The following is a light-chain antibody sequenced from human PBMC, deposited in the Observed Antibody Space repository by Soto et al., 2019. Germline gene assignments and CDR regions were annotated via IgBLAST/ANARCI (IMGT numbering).Light chain of an antibody. CDR1: QRIGSY. Sequence: IVITQSPSTLSASRGETSTLSCRASQRIGSYLAWYQQKSGQAPKLLIYAASSLGSGIPYRFSGSRSGTDFTLTISSLEPEDYAVYYCQQSSSAPFPFGGGTKVDIK. J-gene: IGKJ4*01. V-gene: IGKV3-20*01. CDR2: AAS. CDR3: QQSSSAPFP.